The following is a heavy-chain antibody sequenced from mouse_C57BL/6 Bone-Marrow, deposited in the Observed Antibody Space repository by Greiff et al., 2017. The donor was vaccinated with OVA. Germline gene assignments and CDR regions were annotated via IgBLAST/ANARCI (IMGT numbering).Heavy chain of an antibody. Sequence: VQLKESGPVLVKPGASVKMSCKASGYTFTDYYMNWVKQSHGKSLEWIGVINPYNGGTSYNQKFKGKATLTVDKSSSTAYMELNSLTSEDSAVYYCARRGLLRYFDVWGTGTTVTVSS. V-gene: IGHV1-19*01. CDR3: ARRGLLRYFDV. D-gene: IGHD2-10*01. CDR2: INPYNGGT. CDR1: GYTFTDYY. J-gene: IGHJ1*03.